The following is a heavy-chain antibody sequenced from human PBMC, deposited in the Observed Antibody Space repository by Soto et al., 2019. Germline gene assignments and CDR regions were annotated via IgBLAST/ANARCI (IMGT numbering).Heavy chain of an antibody. D-gene: IGHD2-2*02. Sequence: PSETLSLTCTVSGGSISSSSYYWGWIRQPPGKGLEWIGYIYYSGSTNYNLSLKSRVTISVDTSKNQFSLKLSSVTAADTAVYYCARGYCSSTICYIWDNWFDPWGQGTLVTVSS. J-gene: IGHJ5*02. CDR1: GGSISSSSYY. CDR2: IYYSGST. CDR3: ARGYCSSTICYIWDNWFDP. V-gene: IGHV4-39*07.